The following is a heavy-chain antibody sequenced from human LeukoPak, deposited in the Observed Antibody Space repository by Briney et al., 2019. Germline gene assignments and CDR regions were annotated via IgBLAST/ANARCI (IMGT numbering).Heavy chain of an antibody. D-gene: IGHD3-10*01. CDR3: AKSPSSGPFANTPPGADY. CDR2: ISYDGGKT. Sequence: PGGSLRLSCAASGFIFGGYAMHWVRQAPGKGLQWLAVISYDGGKTYYADSVEGRFTISRDNSKNTLYLQMNSLRAEDTAVYYCAKSPSSGPFANTPPGADYWGQGTLVTVSS. J-gene: IGHJ4*02. V-gene: IGHV3-30-3*02. CDR1: GFIFGGYA.